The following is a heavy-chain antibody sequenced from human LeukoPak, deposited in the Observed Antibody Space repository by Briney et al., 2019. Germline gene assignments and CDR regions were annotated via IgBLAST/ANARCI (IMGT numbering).Heavy chain of an antibody. V-gene: IGHV3-21*01. Sequence: NSGGSLSLSCAASGFTFSSYSMSWVRQAPGKGLEWVSSITTSSTYISYADSVKGRFTISRDNAKNSLYLQMNSLRAEDTAVYYCARGKYSSGWFDYWGQGTLVTVSS. CDR3: ARGKYSSGWFDY. J-gene: IGHJ4*02. CDR2: ITTSSTYI. CDR1: GFTFSSYS. D-gene: IGHD6-19*01.